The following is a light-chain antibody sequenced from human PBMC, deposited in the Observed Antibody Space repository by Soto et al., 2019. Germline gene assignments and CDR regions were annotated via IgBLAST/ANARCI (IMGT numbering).Light chain of an antibody. Sequence: QSVLTQSPSASASLGASVKLTCTLSSGHSSYAIAWHQQQPEKGPRYLMKLNSDGSHSKGDGIPDRFSGSSSGAERYLTISKLQSEDEADYYCQTWGTGEVFGGGTKLTVL. CDR2: LNSDGSH. J-gene: IGLJ2*01. CDR3: QTWGTGEV. V-gene: IGLV4-69*01. CDR1: SGHSSYA.